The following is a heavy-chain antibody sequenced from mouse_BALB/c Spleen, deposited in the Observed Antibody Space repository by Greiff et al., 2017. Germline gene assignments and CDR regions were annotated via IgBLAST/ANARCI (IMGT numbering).Heavy chain of an antibody. CDR2: IDPSDSET. V-gene: IGHV1-69*02. CDR1: GYTFTSYW. D-gene: IGHD1-1*01. Sequence: QVQLQQPGAELVKPGAPVKLSCKASGYTFTSYWMNWVKQRPGRGLEWIGRIDPSDSETHYNQKFKDKATLTVDKSSSTAYIQLSSLTSEDSAVYYCARGYYGSSFDYWGQGTTLTVSS. CDR3: ARGYYGSSFDY. J-gene: IGHJ2*01.